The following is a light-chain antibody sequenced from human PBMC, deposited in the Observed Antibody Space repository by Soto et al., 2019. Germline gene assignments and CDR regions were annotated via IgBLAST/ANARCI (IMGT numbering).Light chain of an antibody. Sequence: DIQMTQSPSSLSASVGDRVTITCRASQSISNYLNWYRQKPGKAPKLLIYAASSLQSGVPSRFSASGSGTDFTLTISSLQPEDFATYYCQQSYSTPITFGQGTRLEIK. CDR2: AAS. CDR3: QQSYSTPIT. CDR1: QSISNY. J-gene: IGKJ5*01. V-gene: IGKV1-39*01.